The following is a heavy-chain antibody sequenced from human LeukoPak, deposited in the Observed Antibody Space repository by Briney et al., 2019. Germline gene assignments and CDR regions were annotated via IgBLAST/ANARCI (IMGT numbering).Heavy chain of an antibody. J-gene: IGHJ5*02. Sequence: SETLSLTCTVSGGSISSSSYYWGWIRQPPGKGLEWIGSIYHSGSTYYNPSLKSRVTISIDRSKNQFSVKLSSVTAADTAVYYCARGMDYYGSGSYYNSWFDPWGQGTLVTVSS. V-gene: IGHV4-39*07. CDR1: GGSISSSSYY. D-gene: IGHD3-10*01. CDR3: ARGMDYYGSGSYYNSWFDP. CDR2: IYHSGST.